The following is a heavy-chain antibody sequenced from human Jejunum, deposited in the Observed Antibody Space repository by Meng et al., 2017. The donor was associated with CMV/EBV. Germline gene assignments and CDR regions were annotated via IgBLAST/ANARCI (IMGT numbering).Heavy chain of an antibody. Sequence: EVWLVEAGGGLIQPGGSLRLSCVVSGFTVSSNCMNWVRQAPGKGLEWVSVIYSGGSTYYADSVKGRFTISRDNSKNTFYLQMNSLRAEDTALFFCAKGSDGGGGFFDHWGQGTLVTVSS. CDR3: AKGSDGGGGFFDH. J-gene: IGHJ4*02. CDR1: GFTVSSNC. V-gene: IGHV3-53*01. CDR2: IYSGGST. D-gene: IGHD3-10*01.